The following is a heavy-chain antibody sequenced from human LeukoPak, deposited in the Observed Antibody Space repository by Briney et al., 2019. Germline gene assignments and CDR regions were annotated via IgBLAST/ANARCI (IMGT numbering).Heavy chain of an antibody. D-gene: IGHD2-15*01. CDR1: GFPFSSYA. V-gene: IGHV3-23*01. Sequence: GGSLRLSCEASGFPFSSYAMSWVRQAPGKGLEWVSIISGSGGSTYYADSVKGRFTISRDNSKTTLYLQMSSLRAEDTAVYYCAKAYCTGGSCYSPDYWGQGTLVTVSS. CDR2: ISGSGGST. J-gene: IGHJ4*02. CDR3: AKAYCTGGSCYSPDY.